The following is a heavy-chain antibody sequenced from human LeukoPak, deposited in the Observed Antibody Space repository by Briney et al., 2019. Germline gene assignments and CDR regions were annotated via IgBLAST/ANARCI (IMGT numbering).Heavy chain of an antibody. D-gene: IGHD3-9*01. CDR2: IYTSGST. Sequence: PSETLSLTCTVSGGSISSGSHYWSWIRQPAGKGLEWIGRIYTSGSTNYNPSLKSRVTISVATSKNKFSLKLSSVTAADTAVYYCARGLVKFRVLKGPNWFDPWGQGTLVTVSS. J-gene: IGHJ5*02. V-gene: IGHV4-61*02. CDR1: GGSISSGSHY. CDR3: ARGLVKFRVLKGPNWFDP.